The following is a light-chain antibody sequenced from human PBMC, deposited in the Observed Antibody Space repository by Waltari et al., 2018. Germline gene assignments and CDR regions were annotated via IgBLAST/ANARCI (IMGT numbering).Light chain of an antibody. J-gene: IGLJ3*02. V-gene: IGLV1-44*01. CDR2: NNN. CDR1: SSTVGPNY. Sequence: QSVLTQPPSTSGTPGQRVTISCSGSSSTVGPNYVSWSQQLPGTAPTLLLYNNNRRPSGVPDRFSGSKSGTSASLAISGLQSEDEADYYCAAWDDSLNAWMFGGGTKLTVL. CDR3: AAWDDSLNAWM.